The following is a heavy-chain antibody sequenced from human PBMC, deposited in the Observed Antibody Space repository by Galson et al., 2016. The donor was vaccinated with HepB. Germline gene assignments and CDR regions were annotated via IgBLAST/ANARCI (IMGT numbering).Heavy chain of an antibody. CDR3: ARTCSGGNCPVGYAMDV. D-gene: IGHD2-15*01. CDR1: GYTFTNYD. Sequence: SVKVSCKASGYTFTNYDINWVRQATGQGLEWMGWMNPNSGNTGYAQKFKGRVTMTRNTSISTAYMGLSSQRSEDTAVYYCARTCSGGNCPVGYAMDVWGQGTTVTVSS. V-gene: IGHV1-8*01. J-gene: IGHJ6*02. CDR2: MNPNSGNT.